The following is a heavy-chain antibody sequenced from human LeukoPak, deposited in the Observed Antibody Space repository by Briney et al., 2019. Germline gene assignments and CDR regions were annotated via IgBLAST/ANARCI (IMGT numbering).Heavy chain of an antibody. V-gene: IGHV1-2*02. CDR1: GYTFTGYY. J-gene: IGHJ4*02. CDR3: ARDQEGYYDYVWGSSNFDY. D-gene: IGHD3-16*01. Sequence: ASVKVSCKASGYTFTGYYMHWVRQAPGQGLEWMGWINPNSGGTNYAQKFQGRVTMTRDTSISTAYMELSRLRSDDTAVYYCARDQEGYYDYVWGSSNFDYWGQGTLVTVSS. CDR2: INPNSGGT.